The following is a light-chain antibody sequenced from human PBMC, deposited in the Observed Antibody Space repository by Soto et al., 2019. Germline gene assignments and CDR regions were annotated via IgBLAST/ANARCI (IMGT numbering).Light chain of an antibody. CDR1: SSDVGGFNY. Sequence: QSALTQPASVSGSPGQSITISCTGTSSDVGGFNYVSWYQQHPGKAPKLMIYDVTNRPSGVSYRFSGSKSGNTASLTISGLQAEDEADYYCNSYTSSSTYGFGPGTKLTVL. J-gene: IGLJ1*01. CDR2: DVT. V-gene: IGLV2-14*03. CDR3: NSYTSSSTYG.